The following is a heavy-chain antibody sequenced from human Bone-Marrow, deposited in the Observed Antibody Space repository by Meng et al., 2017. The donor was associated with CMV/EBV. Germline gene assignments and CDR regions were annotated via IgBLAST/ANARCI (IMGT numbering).Heavy chain of an antibody. CDR1: GFTFSNYW. CDR3: TLNWPSFDY. Sequence: GESLKISCAASGFTFSNYWMSWVRQAPGKGLEWVGRIISKSDGGTTDYAAPVKDRFTISRDDSKNTLYLQVNSLKTEDTAVYYCTLNWPSFDYWGQGTLVTVSS. J-gene: IGHJ4*02. D-gene: IGHD1-20*01. CDR2: IISKSDGGTT. V-gene: IGHV3-15*01.